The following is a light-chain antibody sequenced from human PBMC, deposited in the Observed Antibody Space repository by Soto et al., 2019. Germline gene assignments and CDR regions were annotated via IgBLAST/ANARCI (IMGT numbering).Light chain of an antibody. V-gene: IGKV1-5*03. CDR1: KSISSW. CDR3: QHYNSYSPWT. Sequence: DIQMTQSPSTLSASVGDRVTITCRASKSISSWLAWYQQKPGKAPKLLIYKASSLESGVPSRFSGSGSGTEFTLTLSSLQPDDFATYYCQHYNSYSPWTFGQGTKVEIK. CDR2: KAS. J-gene: IGKJ1*01.